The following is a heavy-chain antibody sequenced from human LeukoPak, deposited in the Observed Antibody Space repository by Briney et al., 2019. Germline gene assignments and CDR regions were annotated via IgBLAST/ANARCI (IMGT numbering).Heavy chain of an antibody. D-gene: IGHD6-13*01. Sequence: SETPSLTCTVSGGSISSSSYYWGWIRQPPGKGLEWIGSIYYSGSTYYNPSLKSRVTISVDTSKNQFSLKLSSVTAADTAVYYCASLIAAAGNYFDYWGQGTLVTVSS. CDR2: IYYSGST. V-gene: IGHV4-39*01. CDR3: ASLIAAAGNYFDY. J-gene: IGHJ4*02. CDR1: GGSISSSSYY.